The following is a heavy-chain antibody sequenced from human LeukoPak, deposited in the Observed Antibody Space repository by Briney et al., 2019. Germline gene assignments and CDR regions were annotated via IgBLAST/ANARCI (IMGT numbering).Heavy chain of an antibody. CDR1: GFTVSSNY. D-gene: IGHD6-13*01. Sequence: GGSLRLSCAASGFTVSSNYMSWVRQAPGKGLEWVSVIYSGGSTYYADSVKGRFTISRDNSKNTLYLQMNSLRAEDTAVYYCAKRPVAAAFTFDPWGQGTLVTVSS. CDR3: AKRPVAAAFTFDP. V-gene: IGHV3-53*01. CDR2: IYSGGST. J-gene: IGHJ5*02.